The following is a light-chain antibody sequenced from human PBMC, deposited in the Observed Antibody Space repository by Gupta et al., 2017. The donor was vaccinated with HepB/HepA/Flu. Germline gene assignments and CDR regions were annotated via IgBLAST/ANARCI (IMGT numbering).Light chain of an antibody. V-gene: IGKV1-39*01. CDR3: QQTDNTPRT. CDR2: AAS. Sequence: DIQMTQSPSSLSASVGDKVTITCRASQSISTYLNWYQQEPGKAPKVLIYAASSLQSGLPSRFSGSGSGTDFTLTISSLQPEDFATYYCQQTDNTPRTFGQGTKVEIK. J-gene: IGKJ1*01. CDR1: QSISTY.